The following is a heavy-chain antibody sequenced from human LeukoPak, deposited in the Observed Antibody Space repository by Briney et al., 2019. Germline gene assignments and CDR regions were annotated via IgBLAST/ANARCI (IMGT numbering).Heavy chain of an antibody. V-gene: IGHV4-30-2*01. CDR1: GGSISSGGYS. Sequence: SQTLSLTCAVSGGSISSGGYSWSWIRQPPGKGLEWIGYIYHSGSTYYNPSLKSRVTISVDRSKNQFSLKLSCVTAADTAVYYCARDMRYCSSTSCTNWFDPWGQGTLVTVSS. CDR3: ARDMRYCSSTSCTNWFDP. J-gene: IGHJ5*02. CDR2: IYHSGST. D-gene: IGHD2-2*01.